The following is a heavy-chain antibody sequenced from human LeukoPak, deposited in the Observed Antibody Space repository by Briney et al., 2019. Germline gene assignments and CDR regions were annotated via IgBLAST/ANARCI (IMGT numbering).Heavy chain of an antibody. Sequence: GGSLRLSCAASGFTFSNYAMSWVRQAPGKGLEWVSALSGSGATTYCADSVKGRFTISRDNSKNTLSLQMNSLRAEDTAVYYCAKEISYSSGWYDYWGQGTLVTVSS. CDR3: AKEISYSSGWYDY. V-gene: IGHV3-23*01. D-gene: IGHD6-19*01. CDR1: GFTFSNYA. CDR2: LSGSGATT. J-gene: IGHJ4*02.